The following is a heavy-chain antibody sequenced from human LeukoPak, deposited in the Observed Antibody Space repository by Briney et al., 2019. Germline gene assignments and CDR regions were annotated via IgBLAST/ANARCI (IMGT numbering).Heavy chain of an antibody. J-gene: IGHJ5*02. V-gene: IGHV4-61*01. CDR3: ARRPDCSSTSCYHWFDP. CDR2: NYYSGST. D-gene: IGHD2-2*01. Sequence: SETLSLTCTVSGGSVSSGSYYWSWIRQPPGKGLEWIGYNYYSGSTYYNPSLKSRVTISVDTSKNQFSLKLSSVTAADTAVYYCARRPDCSSTSCYHWFDPWGQGTLVTVSS. CDR1: GGSVSSGSYY.